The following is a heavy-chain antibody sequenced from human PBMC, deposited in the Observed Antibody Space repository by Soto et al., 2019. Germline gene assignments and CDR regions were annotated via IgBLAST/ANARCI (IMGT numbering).Heavy chain of an antibody. CDR3: ARQGGTHGGKAYYYYGMDV. Sequence: PGESLKISCKGSGYSFTSYWIGWVRQMPGKGLEWMGIIYPGDSDTRYSPFFQGQVTISADKSISTAYLQWSSLKASDTAMYYCARQGGTHGGKAYYYYGMDVWGQGTTVTVSS. CDR1: GYSFTSYW. J-gene: IGHJ6*02. V-gene: IGHV5-51*01. CDR2: IYPGDSDT. D-gene: IGHD2-15*01.